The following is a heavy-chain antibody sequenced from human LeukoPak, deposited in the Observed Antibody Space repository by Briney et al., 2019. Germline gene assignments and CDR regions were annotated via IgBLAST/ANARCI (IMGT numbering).Heavy chain of an antibody. V-gene: IGHV3-66*04. Sequence: PGGSLRLSCAASGFTVSSNYMSWVRQAPGKGLEWVSVIYNCGSTYYADSVKGRFNISRDNYKNTLYLQMNSLRAEDTAVYYCARLSSGWYNWFDPWGQGTLVTVSS. CDR3: ARLSSGWYNWFDP. CDR1: GFTVSSNY. CDR2: IYNCGST. J-gene: IGHJ5*02. D-gene: IGHD6-19*01.